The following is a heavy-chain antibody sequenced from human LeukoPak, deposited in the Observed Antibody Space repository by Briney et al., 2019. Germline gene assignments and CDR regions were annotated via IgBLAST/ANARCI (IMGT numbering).Heavy chain of an antibody. CDR2: IRYDGNNK. CDR3: AKFYDGGVGELYY. Sequence: GRSLRLSCAASGFTFSGYAIHWVRQAPGKGLEWVAFIRYDGNNKRYADSVKGRFTISRDNSKKTVYLQMNSLRAEDTAVYYCAKFYDGGVGELYYWGQGTLVTVS. V-gene: IGHV3-30-3*02. J-gene: IGHJ4*02. CDR1: GFTFSGYA. D-gene: IGHD3-16*01.